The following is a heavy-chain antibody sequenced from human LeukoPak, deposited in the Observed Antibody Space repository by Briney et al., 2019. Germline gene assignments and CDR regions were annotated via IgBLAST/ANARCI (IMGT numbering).Heavy chain of an antibody. Sequence: GGSLRLSCAASGFTVSSNSMSWVRQAPGKGLEWVSVIYRGGSTSYADSVKGRFTISRDNAKNSLYLQMNSLRAEDTAVYYCARGYCSSTSCYGDYWGQGTLVTVSS. CDR3: ARGYCSSTSCYGDY. CDR1: GFTVSSNS. D-gene: IGHD2-2*01. V-gene: IGHV3-53*01. J-gene: IGHJ4*02. CDR2: IYRGGST.